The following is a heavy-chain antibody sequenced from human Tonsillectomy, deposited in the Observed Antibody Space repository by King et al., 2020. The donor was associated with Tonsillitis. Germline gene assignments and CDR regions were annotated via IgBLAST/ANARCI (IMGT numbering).Heavy chain of an antibody. Sequence: LQLQESGPGLVKPSETLSLTCTVSGGSISSSSYYRGWIRQPPGKGLEWIGSIYYSGSTYYNPSLKSRVTISVDTSKNQFSLKLSSVTAADTAVYYCARVQGLGDQNHVGFDYWGQGTLVTVSS. D-gene: IGHD3/OR15-3a*01. CDR3: ARVQGLGDQNHVGFDY. J-gene: IGHJ4*02. CDR2: IYYSGST. CDR1: GGSISSSSYY. V-gene: IGHV4-39*01.